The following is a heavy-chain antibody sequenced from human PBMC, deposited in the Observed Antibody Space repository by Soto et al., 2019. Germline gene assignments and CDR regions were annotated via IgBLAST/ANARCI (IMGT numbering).Heavy chain of an antibody. D-gene: IGHD3-3*01. J-gene: IGHJ6*02. CDR2: TTSQSYGGAT. CDR3: ARDGDYYGMDV. Sequence: GGSLRLSCAASGFTFSSYSMSWVRQAPGKGLEWVAFTTSQSYGGATEYAASVKGRFSISRDDSKNIAYLQMNSLQTADTAIYYCARDGDYYGMDVWGQGTTVTVSS. V-gene: IGHV3-49*04. CDR1: GFTFSSYS.